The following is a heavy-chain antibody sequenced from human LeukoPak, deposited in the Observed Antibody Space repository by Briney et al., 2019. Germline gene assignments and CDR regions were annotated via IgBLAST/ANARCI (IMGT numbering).Heavy chain of an antibody. CDR1: GFILDDYG. CDR3: ARRERYYYDSSGSADAFDI. J-gene: IGHJ3*02. V-gene: IGHV3-20*04. CDR2: INWNGGST. Sequence: GGTLRLSCAASGFILDDYGMSWVRQAPGKGLEWVSAINWNGGSTGYADSVKGRFTISRDNAKNYLYLQMNSLRAEDTALYYCARRERYYYDSSGSADAFDIWGQGTMVTVSS. D-gene: IGHD3-22*01.